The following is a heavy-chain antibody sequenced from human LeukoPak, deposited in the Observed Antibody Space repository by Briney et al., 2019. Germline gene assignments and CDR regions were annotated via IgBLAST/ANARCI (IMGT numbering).Heavy chain of an antibody. D-gene: IGHD4-17*01. J-gene: IGHJ6*02. CDR2: IIPILGIA. CDR1: GGTFSSYA. V-gene: IGHV1-69*04. CDR3: ARDPVGDHPYGMDV. Sequence: SVKVSCKASGGTFSSYAISWVRQAPGQGLEWMGRIIPILGIANYAQKFQGRVTITADKSTSTAYMELSSLRSEDTAVYYCARDPVGDHPYGMDVWGQGTTVTV.